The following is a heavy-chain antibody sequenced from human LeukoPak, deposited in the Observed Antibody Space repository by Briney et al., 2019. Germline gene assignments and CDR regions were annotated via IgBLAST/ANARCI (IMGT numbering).Heavy chain of an antibody. D-gene: IGHD3-10*01. V-gene: IGHV3-21*01. CDR1: GFTFSNAW. J-gene: IGHJ6*02. CDR2: ISSSSSYI. CDR3: ARGYGSGSPARYGMDV. Sequence: PGGSLRLSCAASGFTFSNAWMSWVRQAPGKGLEWVSSISSSSSYIYYADSVKGRFTISRDNAKNSLYLQMNSLRAEDTAVYYCARGYGSGSPARYGMDVWGQGTTVTVSS.